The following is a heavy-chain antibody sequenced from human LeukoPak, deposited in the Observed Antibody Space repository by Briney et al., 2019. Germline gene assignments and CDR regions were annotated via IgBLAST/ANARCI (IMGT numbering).Heavy chain of an antibody. J-gene: IGHJ4*02. Sequence: SVKVSCKASGGTFSSYAISWVRQAPGQGLEWMGGIIPIFGTANYAQKFQGRVTITADESTSTAYMELSSLRSEDTAVYYCARVPSPYYYDSSGYSYWGQGTLVTVSS. CDR2: IIPIFGTA. CDR1: GGTFSSYA. D-gene: IGHD3-22*01. CDR3: ARVPSPYYYDSSGYSY. V-gene: IGHV1-69*13.